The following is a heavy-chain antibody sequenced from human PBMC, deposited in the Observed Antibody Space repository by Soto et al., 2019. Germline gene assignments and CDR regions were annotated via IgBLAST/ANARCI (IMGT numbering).Heavy chain of an antibody. D-gene: IGHD3-10*01. CDR3: AHYGDLFDY. J-gene: IGHJ4*02. Sequence: LRLSCAASGFIFSSYGMNWVRQAPGKGLEWVAVMSFDGSIKYYADSVKGRFTISRDNSKNTLYLQMNGLRDEDTAVYYCAHYGDLFDYWGQGTLVTVSS. CDR1: GFIFSSYG. CDR2: MSFDGSIK. V-gene: IGHV3-30*03.